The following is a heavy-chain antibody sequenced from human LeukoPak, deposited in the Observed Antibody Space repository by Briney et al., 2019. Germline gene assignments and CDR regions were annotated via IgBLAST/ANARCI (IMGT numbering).Heavy chain of an antibody. V-gene: IGHV4-34*01. CDR1: GGSFSGYY. CDR2: INHSGST. Sequence: PSETLSLTCAVYGGSFSGYYWSWIRQPPGKGPEWIGEINHSGSTNYNPSLKSRVTISVDTSKNQFSLKLSSVTAADTAVYYCARDFPSLSFISRRVNWFDPWGQGTLVTVSS. CDR3: ARDFPSLSFISRRVNWFDP. J-gene: IGHJ5*02. D-gene: IGHD2/OR15-2a*01.